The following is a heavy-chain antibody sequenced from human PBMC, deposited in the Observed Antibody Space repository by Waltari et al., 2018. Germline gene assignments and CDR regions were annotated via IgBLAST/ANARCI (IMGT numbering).Heavy chain of an antibody. J-gene: IGHJ3*02. Sequence: QVQLQESGPGLVKPSENLSLTCTVSGGSISSYYWSWIRQPAGKGLVWIGRICTSGWTNHNPALRSRVTRSVDRAKNQFSLKLSCVTAADTAVYYCARGRGIAAQEAFDIWGQGTMFTVSS. CDR3: ARGRGIAAQEAFDI. V-gene: IGHV4-4*07. CDR1: GGSISSYY. D-gene: IGHD6-13*01. CDR2: ICTSGWT.